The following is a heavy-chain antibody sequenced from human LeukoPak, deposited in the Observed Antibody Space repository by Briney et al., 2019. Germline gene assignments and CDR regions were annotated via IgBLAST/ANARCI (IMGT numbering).Heavy chain of an antibody. D-gene: IGHD2-21*01. J-gene: IGHJ4*02. CDR3: ARDGGDCGGDSCYVDY. CDR1: GFTFDDYG. V-gene: IGHV3-20*04. CDR2: SNGMVVA. Sequence: PGGSLRLSCAASGFTFDDYGMSWVRQAPGKGRSGSLVSNGMVVAQVMQTLKGRFTISRDNAKNSLHLQMNSLRAEDTAFYYCARDGGDCGGDSCYVDYWGQGTLVTVSS.